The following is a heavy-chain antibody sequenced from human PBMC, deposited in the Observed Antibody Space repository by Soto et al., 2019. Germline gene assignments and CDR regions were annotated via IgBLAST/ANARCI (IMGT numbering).Heavy chain of an antibody. CDR2: INPTGGTT. Sequence: QVQLVQSGAEVKKPGASVKVSCKASGYTFTSYYMHWVRQAPGQGLEWMAIINPTGGTTSYAQKFQGRVTMTRDTSTSTVYMELSSLGSEDTAVYYCARGATVTTPYNYFDPWGQGTLVTVSS. CDR1: GYTFTSYY. D-gene: IGHD4-4*01. V-gene: IGHV1-46*03. J-gene: IGHJ5*02. CDR3: ARGATVTTPYNYFDP.